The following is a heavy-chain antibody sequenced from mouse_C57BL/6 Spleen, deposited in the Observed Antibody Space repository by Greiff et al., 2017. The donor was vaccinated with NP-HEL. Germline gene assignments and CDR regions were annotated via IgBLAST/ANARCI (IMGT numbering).Heavy chain of an antibody. CDR1: GYAFSSYW. J-gene: IGHJ2*01. V-gene: IGHV1-80*01. CDR2: IYPGDGDT. CDR3: ARGSNYVEYFDD. D-gene: IGHD2-5*01. Sequence: QVQLKQSGAELVKPGASVKISCKASGYAFSSYWMNWVKQRPGKGLEWIGQIYPGDGDTNYNGKFKGKATLTADKSSSTAYMQLSSLTSEDSAVYFCARGSNYVEYFDDWGQGTTLTVSS.